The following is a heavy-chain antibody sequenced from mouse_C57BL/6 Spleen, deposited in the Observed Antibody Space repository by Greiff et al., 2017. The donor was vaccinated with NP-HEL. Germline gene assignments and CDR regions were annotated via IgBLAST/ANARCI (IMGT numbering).Heavy chain of an antibody. D-gene: IGHD2-13*01. CDR3: ARGGEGDY. V-gene: IGHV1-22*01. J-gene: IGHJ2*01. CDR2: INPNNGGT. CDR1: GYTFTDYN. Sequence: EVQRVESGPELVKPGASVKMSCKASGYTFTDYNMHWVKQSHGKSLEWIGYINPNNGGTSYNQKFKGKATLTVNKSSSTAYMELRSLTSENSAVYYCARGGEGDYWGQGTTLTVSS.